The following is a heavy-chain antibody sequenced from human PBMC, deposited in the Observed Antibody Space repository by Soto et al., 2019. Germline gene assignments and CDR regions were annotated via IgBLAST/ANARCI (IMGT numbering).Heavy chain of an antibody. Sequence: GGSLRLSCAASGFTFSSYSMNWVRQAPGKWLEWVSYISSSSSTIYYADSVKGRFTISRDNAKNSLYLQMNSLRDEDTAVYYCARDYYDSSGYYSPDYYYGMDVWGQGXTVTVYS. J-gene: IGHJ6*02. V-gene: IGHV3-48*02. CDR2: ISSSSSTI. D-gene: IGHD3-22*01. CDR1: GFTFSSYS. CDR3: ARDYYDSSGYYSPDYYYGMDV.